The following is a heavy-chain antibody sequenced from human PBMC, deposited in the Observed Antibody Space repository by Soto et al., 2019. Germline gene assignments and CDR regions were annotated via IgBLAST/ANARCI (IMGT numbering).Heavy chain of an antibody. CDR1: GGTFSSYT. CDR2: IIPILGIA. J-gene: IGHJ4*02. D-gene: IGHD3-22*01. Sequence: QVQLVQSGAEVKKPGSSVKVSCKASGGTFSSYTISWVRQAPGQGLEWMGRIIPILGIANYAQKFQGRVTITTDKSTSXAYMELSSLRSEDTAVYYCARSINYYDSSGNSNDYWGQGTLVTVSS. V-gene: IGHV1-69*02. CDR3: ARSINYYDSSGNSNDY.